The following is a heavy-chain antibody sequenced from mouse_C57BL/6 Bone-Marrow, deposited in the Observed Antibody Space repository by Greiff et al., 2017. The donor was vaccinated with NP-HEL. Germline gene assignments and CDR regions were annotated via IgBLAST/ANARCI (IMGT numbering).Heavy chain of an antibody. CDR1: GYTFTEYT. V-gene: IGHV1-62-2*01. D-gene: IGHD1-1*01. J-gene: IGHJ2*01. CDR2: FYPGSGSI. CDR3: ARHEGGYGSSYPYFDY. Sequence: LQESGAELVKPGASVKLSCKASGYTFTEYTIHWVKQRSGQGLEWIGWFYPGSGSIKYNEKFKDKATLTADKSSSTVYMELSRLTSEDSAVYFCARHEGGYGSSYPYFDYWGQGTTLTVSS.